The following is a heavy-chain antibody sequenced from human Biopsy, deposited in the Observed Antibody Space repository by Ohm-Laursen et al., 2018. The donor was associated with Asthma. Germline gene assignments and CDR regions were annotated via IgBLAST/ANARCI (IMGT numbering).Heavy chain of an antibody. V-gene: IGHV4-34*01. CDR2: IDQSGYT. J-gene: IGHJ5*02. CDR3: ARAAITGIRGWFDP. CDR1: GGPFSGYY. D-gene: IGHD1-20*01. Sequence: TLSLTCAIYGGPFSGYYWAWFRQPPGKGLEWIGEIDQSGYTNYNPSLKSRVTISADTSKNQFHLNLSSVTAADTAVYFCARAAITGIRGWFDPWGQGTQVTVSS.